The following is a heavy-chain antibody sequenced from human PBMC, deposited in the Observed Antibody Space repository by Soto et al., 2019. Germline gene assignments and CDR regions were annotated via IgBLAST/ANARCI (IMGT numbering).Heavy chain of an antibody. Sequence: GGSLRLSCAASGFTFSSYGMHWVRQAPGKGLEWVAVISYDGSNKYYADSVKGRFTISRDNSKNTLYLQMNSLRAEDTAVYYCAKIGYSSGWDFDYWGQGTLVTVSS. J-gene: IGHJ4*02. V-gene: IGHV3-30*18. CDR1: GFTFSSYG. CDR3: AKIGYSSGWDFDY. D-gene: IGHD6-19*01. CDR2: ISYDGSNK.